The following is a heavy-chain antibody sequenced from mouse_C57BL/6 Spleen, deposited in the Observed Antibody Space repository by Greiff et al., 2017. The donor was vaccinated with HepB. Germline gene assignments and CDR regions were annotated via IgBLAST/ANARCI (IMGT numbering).Heavy chain of an antibody. V-gene: IGHV5-4*01. CDR2: SDGGSYT. CDR3: AREDYGSSWFAY. J-gene: IGHJ3*01. D-gene: IGHD1-1*01. Sequence: SDGGSYTYYPDNVKGRFTISRDNAKNNLYLQMSDLKSEDTAMYYCAREDYGSSWFAYWGQGTLVTVSA.